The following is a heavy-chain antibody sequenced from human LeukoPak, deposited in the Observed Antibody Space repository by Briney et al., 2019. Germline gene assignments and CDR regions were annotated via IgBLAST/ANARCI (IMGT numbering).Heavy chain of an antibody. Sequence: PSETLSLTCTVSGGSVSSGSYYWSWIRQPPGKGLEWIGYIYYSGSTNYNPSLKSRVTISVDTSKNQFSLKLSSVTAADTAVYYCARGGRGYSYALYYFDYWGQGTLVTVSS. CDR3: ARGGRGYSYALYYFDY. CDR2: IYYSGST. CDR1: GGSVSSGSYY. V-gene: IGHV4-61*01. J-gene: IGHJ4*02. D-gene: IGHD5-18*01.